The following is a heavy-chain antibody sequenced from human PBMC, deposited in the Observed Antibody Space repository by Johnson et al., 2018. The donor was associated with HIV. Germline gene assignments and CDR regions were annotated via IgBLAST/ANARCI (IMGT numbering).Heavy chain of an antibody. J-gene: IGHJ3*01. Sequence: VQLVQSGGGVVQPGRSLRLSCAASGFSFSSYDMHWVRQAPGKGLEWVAVISYDGSNKYYADSVKGRFTISRDNSKNTLYLQMNSLRAEDTAVYYCASDGWELLGVAAFDVWGQGTLVTVSS. V-gene: IGHV3-30*03. CDR2: ISYDGSNK. CDR1: GFSFSSYD. D-gene: IGHD1-26*01. CDR3: ASDGWELLGVAAFDV.